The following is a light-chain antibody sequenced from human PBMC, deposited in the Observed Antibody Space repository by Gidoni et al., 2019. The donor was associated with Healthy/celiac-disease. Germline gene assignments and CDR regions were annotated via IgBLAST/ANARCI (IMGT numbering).Light chain of an antibody. Sequence: DIGMTQAPDSRAVSLGERATINCKSRQSVLYSSNNKNYLAWYQQKPGQPPKLLIAWASTRESGVPDRFSGSGSGTDFTLTISSLQAEDVAVYYCQQYYSTPCSFGQGTKLEIK. CDR2: WAS. J-gene: IGKJ2*04. V-gene: IGKV4-1*01. CDR3: QQYYSTPCS. CDR1: QSVLYSSNNKNY.